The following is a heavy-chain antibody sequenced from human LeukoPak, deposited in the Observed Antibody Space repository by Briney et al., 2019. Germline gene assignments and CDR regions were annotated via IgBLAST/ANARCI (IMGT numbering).Heavy chain of an antibody. D-gene: IGHD5-12*01. CDR2: MYYSGSA. Sequence: SETLSLTCNVSGASVSSSFYSWGWIRQPPGKGLEWIGSMYYSGSAHYNLSLKSRVTMSVDTSKNQFSLKLSSVTAADTAIYFCASATTYSIDDWGQGTLVTVSS. CDR3: ASATTYSIDD. J-gene: IGHJ4*01. V-gene: IGHV4-39*01. CDR1: GASVSSSFYS.